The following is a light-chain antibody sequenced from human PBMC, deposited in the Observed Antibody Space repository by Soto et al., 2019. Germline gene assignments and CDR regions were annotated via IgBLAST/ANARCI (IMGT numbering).Light chain of an antibody. J-gene: IGKJ1*01. CDR2: SAS. V-gene: IGKV3-15*01. CDR1: QSISGT. CDR3: QQDNNWPWR. Sequence: MAQTTPPQCLAPRGRRTRSSRASQSISGTLAWYQQKPGQAPRLLIYSASRGATGFPARFSGSGSGPDFTLTISSLQSEDFAVYYCQQDNNWPWRFGQGTKVDIK.